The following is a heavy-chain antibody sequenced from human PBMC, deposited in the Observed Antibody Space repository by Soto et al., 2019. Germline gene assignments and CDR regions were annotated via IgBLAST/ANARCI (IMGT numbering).Heavy chain of an antibody. CDR1: GFTFTDYA. CDR2: ISGSGGST. CDR3: AKELTSMWYPLDF. D-gene: IGHD6-13*01. J-gene: IGHJ4*02. Sequence: EVHLLESGGGLVQPGGSLRLSCRTSGFTFTDYAMTWVRQAPGKGLEWVSCISGSGGSTFYADSVKGRFTVFSDSSENTVYLQMTTLRGEDTAVYYCAKELTSMWYPLDFWGQGSLVTVSS. V-gene: IGHV3-23*01.